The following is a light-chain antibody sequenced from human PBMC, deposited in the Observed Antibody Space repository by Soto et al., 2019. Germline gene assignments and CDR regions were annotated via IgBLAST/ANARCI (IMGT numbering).Light chain of an antibody. Sequence: DIQMTQSTSSLSASVGDIVTITCQASQDISNYLNWYQQKPGKAPKLLIYDAANLETGVPSRFRGHVSGRDFNFTISSLQPEDIATYYCQQYDNLPITFGQGTRLEIK. CDR1: QDISNY. J-gene: IGKJ5*01. CDR3: QQYDNLPIT. CDR2: DAA. V-gene: IGKV1-33*01.